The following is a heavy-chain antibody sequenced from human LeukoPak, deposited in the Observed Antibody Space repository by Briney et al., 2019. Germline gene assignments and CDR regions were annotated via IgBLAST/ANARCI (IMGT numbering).Heavy chain of an antibody. Sequence: SGPTLVNPTQTLTLTCTFSGFSLSTSGVGVGWIRQPPGKALEWLALIYWDDDKRYSPSLKSGLTITKDTSKNQVVLTMTNMDPVDTATYYCAHVMITFGGVIVRIEYFQHWGQGTLVTVSS. CDR2: IYWDDDK. D-gene: IGHD3-16*02. CDR3: AHVMITFGGVIVRIEYFQH. V-gene: IGHV2-5*02. J-gene: IGHJ1*01. CDR1: GFSLSTSGVG.